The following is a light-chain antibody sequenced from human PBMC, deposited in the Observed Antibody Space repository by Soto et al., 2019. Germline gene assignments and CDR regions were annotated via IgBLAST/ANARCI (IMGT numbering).Light chain of an antibody. J-gene: IGKJ4*01. Sequence: DIQLTQSPSFLSASVGDRVSIPCRASQGISSFLAWYQQKPGKAPNLLIYAASTLQSGVPSRFSGSGSGTEFTLTISSLHPEDFATYYCQQLNSYPLTFGGGTTVEI. V-gene: IGKV1-9*01. CDR1: QGISSF. CDR3: QQLNSYPLT. CDR2: AAS.